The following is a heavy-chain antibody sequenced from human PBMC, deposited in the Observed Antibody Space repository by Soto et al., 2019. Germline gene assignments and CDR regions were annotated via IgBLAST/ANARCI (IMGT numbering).Heavy chain of an antibody. CDR2: IYQSGNT. D-gene: IGHD6-13*01. Sequence: PSETLSLTXAVSGGSISSGGYSWSWIRQPPGKGLEWIGYIYQSGNTYYNPSLKSRVAISVDRSKNLFSLNLTSVTAADTAVYYCATWYPAWFDSWGQGTLVTVSS. CDR1: GGSISSGGYS. J-gene: IGHJ5*01. CDR3: ATWYPAWFDS. V-gene: IGHV4-30-2*01.